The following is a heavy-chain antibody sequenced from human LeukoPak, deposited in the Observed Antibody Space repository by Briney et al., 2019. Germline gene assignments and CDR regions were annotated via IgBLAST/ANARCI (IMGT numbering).Heavy chain of an antibody. Sequence: SETLSLTCTVSGGSISSSSYYWGWIRQPPGKGLEWIGSIYYGGSTYYNPSIKSRVTISVDTSKNQFFLKRSSVTAADAAVYYCARHGGGGGSLFDYWGQGTLVTVSS. CDR3: ARHGGGGGSLFDY. J-gene: IGHJ4*02. D-gene: IGHD3-16*01. CDR2: IYYGGST. V-gene: IGHV4-39*01. CDR1: GGSISSSSYY.